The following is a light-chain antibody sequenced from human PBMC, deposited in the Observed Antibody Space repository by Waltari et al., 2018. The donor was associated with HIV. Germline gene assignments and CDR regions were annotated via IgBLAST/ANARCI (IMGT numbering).Light chain of an antibody. J-gene: IGLJ3*02. CDR3: AAWDDNMNGWV. V-gene: IGLV1-44*01. CDR1: RSNIASNT. Sequence: QSVLTQPPSASWTPGQRVTISCSGSRSNIASNTVNCYQQLPGTAPKLLIYSNNQRPSGIPDRFSGSKSGTSASLAISGLQSEDEADYYCAAWDDNMNGWVFGGGTKLTVL. CDR2: SNN.